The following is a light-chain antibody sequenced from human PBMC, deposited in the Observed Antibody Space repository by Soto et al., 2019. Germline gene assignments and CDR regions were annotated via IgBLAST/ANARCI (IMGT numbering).Light chain of an antibody. V-gene: IGLV2-14*01. CDR1: SRDVGNYNY. Sequence: QSVLTQPASVSGSPGQSITISCTGTSRDVGNYNYVSWYQQHPGTAPKLIIYEVSNRPSGVSNRFSGSKSGNTASLTISGLQAEDEAEYYCSSYTTTTTLYVFGTGTKVTVL. J-gene: IGLJ1*01. CDR2: EVS. CDR3: SSYTTTTTLYV.